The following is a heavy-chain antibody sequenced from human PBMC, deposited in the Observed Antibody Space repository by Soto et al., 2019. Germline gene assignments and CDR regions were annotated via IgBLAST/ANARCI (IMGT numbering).Heavy chain of an antibody. CDR1: GYTFSNYY. CDR3: ARNPGGLKCDQ. J-gene: IGHJ5*02. CDR2: INPSGGST. V-gene: IGHV1-46*01. Sequence: QVQLVQSGAEVKKPGASVTVSCKTSGYTFSNYYIYWVRQAPGQGLEWVAVINPSGGSTVYAQKFQGRVTVTGDTSTSKVYMELSSLMSEDTGVYFCARNPGGLKCDQWGQGTLVTVSS. D-gene: IGHD3-16*01.